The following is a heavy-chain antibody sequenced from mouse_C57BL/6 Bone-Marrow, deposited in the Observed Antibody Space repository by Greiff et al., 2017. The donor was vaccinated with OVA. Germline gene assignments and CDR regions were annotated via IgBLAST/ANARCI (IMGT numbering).Heavy chain of an antibody. Sequence: EVKLMESGGGLVQSGRSLRLSCATSGFTFSDFYMEWVRQAPGKGLEWIAASRNKANDYTTEYSASVKGRFIVSRDTSQSILYLRMNALRAEDTAIYYCARDAGDWGQGTTLTVSS. V-gene: IGHV7-1*01. CDR1: GFTFSDFY. CDR3: ARDAGD. J-gene: IGHJ2*01. CDR2: SRNKANDYTT.